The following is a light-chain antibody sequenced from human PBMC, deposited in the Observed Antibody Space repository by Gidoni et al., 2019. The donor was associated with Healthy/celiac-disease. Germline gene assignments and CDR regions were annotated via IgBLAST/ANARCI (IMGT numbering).Light chain of an antibody. CDR2: SNN. CDR3: AAWDDSLNGVV. Sequence: QSVPPQPPSASGTPGQRVTISCSGSSSNIGSNTVNGYQQLPGTAPKLLIYSNNQRPSGVPDRFSGSKSGTSASLAISGLQSEDEADYYCAAWDDSLNGVVFGGGTKLTVL. CDR1: SSNIGSNT. V-gene: IGLV1-44*01. J-gene: IGLJ2*01.